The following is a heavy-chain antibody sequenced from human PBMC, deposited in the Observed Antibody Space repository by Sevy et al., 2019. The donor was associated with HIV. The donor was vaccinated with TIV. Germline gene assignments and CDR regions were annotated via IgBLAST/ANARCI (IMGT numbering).Heavy chain of an antibody. CDR3: ATPRFDF. V-gene: IGHV3-74*01. CDR2: MNTDGSST. CDR1: GFDFSSHW. Sequence: GGSLRLSCEASGFDFSSHWLQWVRQAPGKGLVWVSRMNTDGSSTNYADSVKRRFTTSRDNAKNTLYLEMNNLRDEDTALYYCATPRFDFWGPGTLVTVSP. J-gene: IGHJ4*02.